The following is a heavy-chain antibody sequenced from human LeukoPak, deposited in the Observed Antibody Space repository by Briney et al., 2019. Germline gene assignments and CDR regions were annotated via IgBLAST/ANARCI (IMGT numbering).Heavy chain of an antibody. CDR2: ISYDGSNK. V-gene: IGHV3-30*04. Sequence: GGSLRLSCAASGFTFSSYAMHWVRQAPGKGLEWVAVISYDGSNKYYADSVKGRFTISRDNSKNTLYLQVNSLRAEDTAVYYCAYSSGWYYFDYWGQGTLVTVSS. D-gene: IGHD6-19*01. CDR1: GFTFSSYA. J-gene: IGHJ4*02. CDR3: AYSSGWYYFDY.